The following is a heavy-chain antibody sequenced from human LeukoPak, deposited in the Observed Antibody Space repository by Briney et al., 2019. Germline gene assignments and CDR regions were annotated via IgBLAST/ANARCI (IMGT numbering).Heavy chain of an antibody. Sequence: SVKVSCKASGGTFSSYAISWVRQAPGQGLEWMGGIIPIFGTANYAQKFQGRVTITTDESTSTAYMELSSLRSEDTAVYYCARDYFDTSGSVSSIYGLDVWGQGTMVTVSS. CDR2: IIPIFGTA. J-gene: IGHJ6*02. CDR1: GGTFSSYA. D-gene: IGHD3-22*01. CDR3: ARDYFDTSGSVSSIYGLDV. V-gene: IGHV1-69*05.